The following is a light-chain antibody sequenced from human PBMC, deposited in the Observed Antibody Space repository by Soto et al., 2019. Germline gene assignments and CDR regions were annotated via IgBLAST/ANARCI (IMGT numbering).Light chain of an antibody. CDR3: QQYNNWPQT. V-gene: IGKV3-15*01. Sequence: EIVLTQSPATLSLSPGERATLSCTASQSVNSYLAWYQHIPGQAPRLLIYDTFNRATGIPARFSGSGSGTEFTLTISSLQSEDFAVYYCQQYNNWPQTFGQGTKVDIK. CDR1: QSVNSY. CDR2: DTF. J-gene: IGKJ1*01.